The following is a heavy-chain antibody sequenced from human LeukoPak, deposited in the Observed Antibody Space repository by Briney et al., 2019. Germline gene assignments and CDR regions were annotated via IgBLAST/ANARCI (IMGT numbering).Heavy chain of an antibody. CDR3: ARGDSYGYLTANYFDY. J-gene: IGHJ4*02. V-gene: IGHV4-34*01. D-gene: IGHD5-18*01. Sequence: SETLSLTCAVYGGSFSGYYWSWIRQPPGKGLEWIGEINHSGSTNYNPSLKSRVTISVDTSKNQFPLKLSSVTAADTAVYYCARGDSYGYLTANYFDYWGQGTLVTVSS. CDR2: INHSGST. CDR1: GGSFSGYY.